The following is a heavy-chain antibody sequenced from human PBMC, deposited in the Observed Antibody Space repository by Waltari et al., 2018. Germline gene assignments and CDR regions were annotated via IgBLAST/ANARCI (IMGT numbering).Heavy chain of an antibody. CDR3: ARSGGGTTTFGVAE. Sequence: QVQLVQSGAEVKKSGASVKVSCKASGYTFTDFFIHWVRQAPGQGLEWMRRIKPNSGATSYAQRVQGRGTKTGDTSITAAYMELTGLRSDDTAIYYCARSGGGTTTFGVAEWGQGSLVTVSS. V-gene: IGHV1-2*06. J-gene: IGHJ4*02. CDR2: IKPNSGAT. D-gene: IGHD3-3*01. CDR1: GYTFTDFF.